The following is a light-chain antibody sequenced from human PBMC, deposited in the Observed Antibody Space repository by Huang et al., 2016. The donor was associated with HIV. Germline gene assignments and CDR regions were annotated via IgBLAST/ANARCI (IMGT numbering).Light chain of an antibody. CDR2: GAS. CDR3: QQYYTTPYT. CDR1: QSVSYSSNNKHY. J-gene: IGKJ2*01. V-gene: IGKV4-1*01. Sequence: DIVVTQSPDSLAVSLGVRATITCKTSQSVSYSSNNKHYVSWYQKKPRQTPRLVMYGASTRESGVPDRFSGSGSGIDFTLTISNLQAEDVAVYYCQQYYTTPYTFGQGTKLEI.